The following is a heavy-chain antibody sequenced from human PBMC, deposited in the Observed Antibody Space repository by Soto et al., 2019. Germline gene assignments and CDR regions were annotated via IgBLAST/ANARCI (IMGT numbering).Heavy chain of an antibody. V-gene: IGHV4-34*01. CDR3: ARGWFGDIVVVPAAKNHNWFDP. D-gene: IGHD2-2*01. CDR2: INHSGST. J-gene: IGHJ5*02. CDR1: GGSFSGYY. Sequence: QVQLQQWGAGLLKPSETLSLTCAVYGGSFSGYYWSWIRQPPGKGLEWIGEINHSGSTNYNPSLKSRVTISVDTSKNQFSLKLSSVTAADTAVYYCARGWFGDIVVVPAAKNHNWFDPWGQGTLVTVSS.